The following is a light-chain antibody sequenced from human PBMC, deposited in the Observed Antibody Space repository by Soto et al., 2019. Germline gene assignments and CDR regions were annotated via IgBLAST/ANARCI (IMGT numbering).Light chain of an antibody. CDR2: DVS. Sequence: QSVLTQPASVSGSPGQSITISCTGTSSDVGGYHYVSWYQQYPGKAPKVMIYDVSNRPSGVSNRFSGSKSGTTASLTISELQAEDEADYYCSSYTSSITYVFGTGTKVTVL. V-gene: IGLV2-14*01. CDR3: SSYTSSITYV. CDR1: SSDVGGYHY. J-gene: IGLJ1*01.